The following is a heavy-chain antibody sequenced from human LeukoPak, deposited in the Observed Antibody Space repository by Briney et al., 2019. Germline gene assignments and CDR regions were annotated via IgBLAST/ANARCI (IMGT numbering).Heavy chain of an antibody. J-gene: IGHJ4*02. D-gene: IGHD6-13*01. Sequence: NPGGSLRLSCAASGFRFSSHSMNWVRQAPGKGLERISYISSTSNEIYYVDSVKGRFTISRDDAKNSLYLQMNSLSAEDTAVYYCARDAGAGFDYWGQGALVTVSS. CDR3: ARDAGAGFDY. V-gene: IGHV3-21*06. CDR1: GFRFSSHS. CDR2: ISSTSNEI.